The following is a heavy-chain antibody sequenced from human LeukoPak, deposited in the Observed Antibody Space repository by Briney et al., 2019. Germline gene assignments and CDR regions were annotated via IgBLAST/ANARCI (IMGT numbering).Heavy chain of an antibody. CDR3: VRGSASASLYFDY. CDR1: AYRFTTYW. V-gene: IGHV5-51*01. J-gene: IGHJ4*02. Sequence: GESLQISCKGSAYRFTTYWIGWVRQMPGKGLEWMGIIYPGDSDTTYSPSFKGQVTISADKSIGTAYLQWSSLKASDTAMYYCVRGSASASLYFDYWGQGTLVTVSS. CDR2: IYPGDSDT. D-gene: IGHD3-10*01.